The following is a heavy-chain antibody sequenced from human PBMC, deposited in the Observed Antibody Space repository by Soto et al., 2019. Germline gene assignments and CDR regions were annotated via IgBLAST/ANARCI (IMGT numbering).Heavy chain of an antibody. CDR1: GGSISSYY. Sequence: SDTLSLTCTVSGGSISSYYWSWIRQPPGKGLEWIGYIYYSGSTYYNPSLKSRVTISVDTSKNQFSLKLSSVTAADTAVYYCARDQNTMVRGIDYYYGMDVWGQGTTVTVSS. D-gene: IGHD3-10*01. J-gene: IGHJ6*02. V-gene: IGHV4-59*06. CDR3: ARDQNTMVRGIDYYYGMDV. CDR2: IYYSGST.